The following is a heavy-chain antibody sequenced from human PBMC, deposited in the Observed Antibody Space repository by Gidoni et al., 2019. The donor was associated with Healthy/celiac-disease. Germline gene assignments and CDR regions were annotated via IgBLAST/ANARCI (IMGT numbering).Heavy chain of an antibody. V-gene: IGHV1-69*01. CDR3: ARGNYYYDSSGYYYASDI. CDR1: GGTFRSYA. J-gene: IGHJ3*02. D-gene: IGHD3-22*01. Sequence: QVQLVQSGAEVKKPGSSVKVSCKASGGTFRSYAISWVRPAPGQGLEWMGGIIPIFGTANYAQKFQGRVTITADESTSTAYMDLSSLRSEDTAVYYCARGNYYYDSSGYYYASDIWGQVTMVTVSS. CDR2: IIPIFGTA.